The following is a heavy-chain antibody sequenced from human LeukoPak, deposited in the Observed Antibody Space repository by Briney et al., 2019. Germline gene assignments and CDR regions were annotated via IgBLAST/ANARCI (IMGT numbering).Heavy chain of an antibody. J-gene: IGHJ5*02. CDR3: AKDSRRLKYQLPGNWFDP. V-gene: IGHV3-23*01. CDR1: GFTFSSYA. CDR2: ISDNGGST. D-gene: IGHD2-2*01. Sequence: GGSLRLSCAASGFTFSSYAMSWVRQAPGKGLEWVSAISDNGGSTYYADSVKGRFTLSRDNSKNTLYLQMNSLRAEDTAVYYCAKDSRRLKYQLPGNWFDPWGQGTLVTVSS.